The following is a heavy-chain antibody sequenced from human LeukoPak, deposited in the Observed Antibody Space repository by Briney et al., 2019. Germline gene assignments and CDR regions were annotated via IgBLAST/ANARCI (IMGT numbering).Heavy chain of an antibody. CDR3: ARVGYSSGWYRGDAFDI. V-gene: IGHV3-7*01. D-gene: IGHD6-19*01. Sequence: GGSLRLSCAASGFTFSSYWMSWVRQAPGKGLEWVANIKQDGSEKYYVDSVKGRSTISRANAKNSLYLQMNSLRAEDTAVYYCARVGYSSGWYRGDAFDIWGQGTMVTVSS. J-gene: IGHJ3*02. CDR1: GFTFSSYW. CDR2: IKQDGSEK.